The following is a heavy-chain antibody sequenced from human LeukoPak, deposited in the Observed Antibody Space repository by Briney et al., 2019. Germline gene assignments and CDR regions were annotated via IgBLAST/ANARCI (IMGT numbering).Heavy chain of an antibody. CDR3: AKERSSGWYYFHY. CDR2: IWYDGSTK. Sequence: GGSLRLSCAVSGFTFSDYGMHWVRQAPGKGLEWVAVIWYDGSTKYYADSVKGRFTISRDNSKNTLYLQMNSLKGEDSAVYYCAKERSSGWYYFHYWGQGTRVTASS. CDR1: GFTFSDYG. V-gene: IGHV3-33*06. D-gene: IGHD6-19*01. J-gene: IGHJ4*02.